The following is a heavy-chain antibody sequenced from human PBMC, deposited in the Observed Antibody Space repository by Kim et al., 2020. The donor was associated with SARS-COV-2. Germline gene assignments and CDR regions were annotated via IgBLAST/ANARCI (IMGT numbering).Heavy chain of an antibody. V-gene: IGHV3-30*04. CDR1: GFTFSSYA. J-gene: IGHJ3*02. D-gene: IGHD3-16*01. CDR3: ARDLPYDYVWGSYGAFDI. Sequence: GGSLRLSCAASGFTFSSYAMHWVRQAPGKGLEWVAVISYDGSNKYYADSVKGRFTISRDNSKNTLYLQMNSLRAEDTAVYYCARDLPYDYVWGSYGAFDIWGQGTMVTVSS. CDR2: ISYDGSNK.